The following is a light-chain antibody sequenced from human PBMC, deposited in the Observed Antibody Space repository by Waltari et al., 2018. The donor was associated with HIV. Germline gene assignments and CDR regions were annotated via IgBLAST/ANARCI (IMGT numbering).Light chain of an antibody. Sequence: QSVLTQPPSASGTPGQRVTISCSGSSSNIGSNYVYWYQHLPGTAPKLLIYRNNQRPAGVPDRFSSSKSGTSASLAISGLRSEDEADYYCAAWDDSLLFGGGTKLTVL. V-gene: IGLV1-47*01. CDR1: SSNIGSNY. CDR2: RNN. CDR3: AAWDDSLL. J-gene: IGLJ2*01.